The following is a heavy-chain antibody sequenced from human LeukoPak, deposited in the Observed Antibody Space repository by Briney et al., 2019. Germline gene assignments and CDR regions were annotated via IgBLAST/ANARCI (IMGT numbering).Heavy chain of an antibody. J-gene: IGHJ4*02. D-gene: IGHD3-22*01. CDR2: ISYDGSNK. CDR1: GFTFSSYA. Sequence: PGRSLRLSCAASGFTFSSYAMHWVRQAPGKGLEWVAVISYDGSNKYYADSVKGRFTISRDNSKNTLYLQMNSLRAEDTAVYYCARDSYYYDSSGYYGDWWGQGTLVTVSS. V-gene: IGHV3-30-3*01. CDR3: ARDSYYYDSSGYYGDW.